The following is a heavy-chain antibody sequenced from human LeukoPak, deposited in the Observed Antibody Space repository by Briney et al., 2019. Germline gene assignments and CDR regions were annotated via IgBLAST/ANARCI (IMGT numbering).Heavy chain of an antibody. Sequence: GGSLRLSCAASGFTFSSYWMHWVRQVPGKGLVWVSRIKSDGSSTTYADSVKGRFTISRDNAKNTLYLQMNSLRAEDAAVYYCARDQTYGDYWYFDLWGRGTLVTVSS. CDR3: ARDQTYGDYWYFDL. CDR2: IKSDGSST. D-gene: IGHD4-17*01. J-gene: IGHJ2*01. CDR1: GFTFSSYW. V-gene: IGHV3-74*01.